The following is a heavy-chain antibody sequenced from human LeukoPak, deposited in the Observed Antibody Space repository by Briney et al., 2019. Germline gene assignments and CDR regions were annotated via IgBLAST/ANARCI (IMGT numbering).Heavy chain of an antibody. V-gene: IGHV1-2*02. CDR1: GYTFTNNG. CDR2: INPNSCGP. CDR3: ARDVSAGGTNWFDP. D-gene: IGHD3-16*01. J-gene: IGHJ5*02. Sequence: ASVKVSRKASGYTFTNNGISWVRQAPGQGLEWMGWINPNSCGPNYAQKFQGRVTMTRDTSISTAYMEMSRLRSDDTAVYYCARDVSAGGTNWFDPWGQGTLVTVSS.